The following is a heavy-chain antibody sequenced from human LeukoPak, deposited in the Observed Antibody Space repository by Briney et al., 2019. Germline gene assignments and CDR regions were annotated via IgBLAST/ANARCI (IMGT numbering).Heavy chain of an antibody. Sequence: GGSLRLSCEASGFTFSTYWVHWVRQVPGRGRVWVSRNNTDGSRTTYADSVKGRFTISRDNAKNSLYLQMNSLRAEDTAVYSCARPFDYYDSSGPPGLWGQGTLVTVSS. J-gene: IGHJ4*02. CDR3: ARPFDYYDSSGPPGL. CDR1: GFTFSTYW. CDR2: NNTDGSRT. V-gene: IGHV3-74*01. D-gene: IGHD3-22*01.